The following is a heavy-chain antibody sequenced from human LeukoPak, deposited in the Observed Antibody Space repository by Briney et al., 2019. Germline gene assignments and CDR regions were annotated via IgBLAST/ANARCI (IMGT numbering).Heavy chain of an antibody. CDR2: ISSSSSYI. J-gene: IGHJ4*02. Sequence: GGSLRLSCAASGFTFSSYSMNWVRQAPGKGLEWVSSISSSSSYIYYADSVKGRFTISRDNAKNSLYLQMNSLRAEDTAVYYCARVGRYYYDSSGYYPFDYWGQGTLVTVSS. CDR3: ARVGRYYYDSSGYYPFDY. CDR1: GFTFSSYS. D-gene: IGHD3-22*01. V-gene: IGHV3-21*01.